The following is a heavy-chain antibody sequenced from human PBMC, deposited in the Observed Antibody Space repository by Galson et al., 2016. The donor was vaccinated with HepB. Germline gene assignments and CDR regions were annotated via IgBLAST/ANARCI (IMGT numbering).Heavy chain of an antibody. CDR2: INQDRTT. Sequence: SETLSLTCAVYGGSVSGYYWSWIRQPPGKGLEWIGEINQDRTTNYNPSLKSRVTISIDTSKNQFSVNPSSVTAADTAVYYCARNFGKTQGYWGQGTLVTVSS. J-gene: IGHJ4*02. CDR3: ARNFGKTQGY. CDR1: GGSVSGYY. D-gene: IGHD3-10*01. V-gene: IGHV4-34*01.